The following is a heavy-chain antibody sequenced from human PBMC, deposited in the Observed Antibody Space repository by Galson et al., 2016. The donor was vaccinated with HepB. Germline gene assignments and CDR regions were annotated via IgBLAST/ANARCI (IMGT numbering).Heavy chain of an antibody. CDR3: VRGVAGCDY. V-gene: IGHV3-13*01. J-gene: IGHJ4*02. CDR2: TDIAGDT. CDR1: GFIFSNYD. D-gene: IGHD6-19*01. Sequence: SLRLSCAASGFIFSNYDMHWVPQVAGKGLEWVSCTDIAGDTYYPDSVKGRFTISRENAKSTVYLQINSLRAEDTAVYYCVRGVAGCDYWGQGTLVTVSS.